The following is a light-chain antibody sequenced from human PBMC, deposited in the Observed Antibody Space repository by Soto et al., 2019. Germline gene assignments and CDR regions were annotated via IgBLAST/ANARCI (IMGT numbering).Light chain of an antibody. CDR3: QQYNSYSIT. J-gene: IGKJ1*01. V-gene: IGKV1-5*01. CDR2: DAS. Sequence: DIQMTQSPSTLSASVVDRVTITCLASQSISSWLAWYQQKPGKAPKLLIYDASSLESGVPSRFSGSGSGTEFTLTISSLQPDDFATYYCQQYNSYSITFGQGTKVDNK. CDR1: QSISSW.